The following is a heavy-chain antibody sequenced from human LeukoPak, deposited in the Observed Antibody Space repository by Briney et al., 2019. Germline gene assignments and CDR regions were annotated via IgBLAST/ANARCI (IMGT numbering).Heavy chain of an antibody. D-gene: IGHD2-15*01. CDR1: GYTFNSYG. CDR2: IRAYNGNT. J-gene: IGHJ4*02. Sequence: GASVKVSCKASGYTFNSYGINWVRQAPGQGLEWMGWIRAYNGNTGYAQKFQGRVTMTRNTSISTAYMELSSLRSEDTAVYYCARAGGYCGRISCPYYFDYWGQGSLVAVSS. V-gene: IGHV1-8*02. CDR3: ARAGGYCGRISCPYYFDY.